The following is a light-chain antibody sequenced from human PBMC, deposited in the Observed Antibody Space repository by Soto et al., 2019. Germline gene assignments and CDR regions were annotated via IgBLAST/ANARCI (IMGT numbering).Light chain of an antibody. J-gene: IGKJ1*01. CDR1: QGISNY. V-gene: IGKV1-27*01. CDR3: QKYNSALWT. CDR2: AAS. Sequence: DIPMTQSPSSLSASVGDRVTITCRASQGISNYLAWYQQKPGKVPKLLIYAASTLQSGVPSRFSGSGSGTDFTLTISSLHPEDVATYYCQKYNSALWTFGQGTKVEIK.